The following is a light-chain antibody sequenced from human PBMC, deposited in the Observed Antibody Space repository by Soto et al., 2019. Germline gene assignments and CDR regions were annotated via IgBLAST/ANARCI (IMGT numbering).Light chain of an antibody. J-gene: IGLJ3*02. V-gene: IGLV2-23*01. CDR2: EGS. CDR1: SNDVGSYNL. CDR3: CSFAVGNTFV. Sequence: QSVLAQPASVSGSPGQSITISCTGTSNDVGSYNLLSWYQQHPGKAPKLIIYEGSKRPSGITNRFSGSKSGSTASLTISGLQAEAEADYHCCSFAVGNTFVFGGGTKLTVL.